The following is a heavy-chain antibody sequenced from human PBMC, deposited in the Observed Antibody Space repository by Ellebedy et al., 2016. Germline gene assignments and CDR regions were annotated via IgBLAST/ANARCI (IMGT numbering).Heavy chain of an antibody. J-gene: IGHJ3*02. CDR2: ISTDGTGT. Sequence: GGSLRLXCAASGYTFSNSWMHWVRQAPGKGLVWVSRISTDGTGTTYADSVKGRFTISRDNAKNTLFLQMNSLRAEDTAVYYCAKPVYGGAFEIWGQGTMVTVSS. D-gene: IGHD4/OR15-4a*01. CDR3: AKPVYGGAFEI. V-gene: IGHV3-74*01. CDR1: GYTFSNSW.